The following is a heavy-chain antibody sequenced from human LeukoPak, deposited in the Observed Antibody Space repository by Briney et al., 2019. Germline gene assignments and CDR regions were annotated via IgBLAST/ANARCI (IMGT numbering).Heavy chain of an antibody. CDR3: ARMQLARHYYYGMDV. Sequence: ASVKVSCKASGYTFTSYPMHWVRQAPGQGLEWMGWISAYNGNTNYAQKLQGRVTMTTDTSTSTAYMELRSLRSDDTAVYYCARMQLARHYYYGMDVWGQGTTVTVSS. J-gene: IGHJ6*02. CDR1: GYTFTSYP. V-gene: IGHV1-18*01. CDR2: ISAYNGNT. D-gene: IGHD6-6*01.